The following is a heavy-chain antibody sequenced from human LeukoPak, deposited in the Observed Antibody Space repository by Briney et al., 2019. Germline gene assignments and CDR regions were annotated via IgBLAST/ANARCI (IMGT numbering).Heavy chain of an antibody. CDR3: VGVVGEDTYCGGDCYVNDAFDI. J-gene: IGHJ3*02. V-gene: IGHV3-21*01. Sequence: GGSLRLSCAASGFTFSSYSMNWVRQAPGQGLEWVSSISSSSSYRYYADSVKGRFTTSRDNAKNSLYLQMNSLRAEDTAVYYCVGVVGEDTYCGGDCYVNDAFDIWGQGTTVTVSS. D-gene: IGHD2-21*02. CDR2: ISSSSSYR. CDR1: GFTFSSYS.